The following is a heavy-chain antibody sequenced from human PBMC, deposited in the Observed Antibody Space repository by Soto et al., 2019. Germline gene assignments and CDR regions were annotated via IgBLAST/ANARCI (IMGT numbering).Heavy chain of an antibody. D-gene: IGHD5-18*01. CDR3: VRVRGVRSYGYVNDYYYLMYV. CDR2: IYYSGST. CDR1: GGSISSGGYY. J-gene: IGHJ6*02. V-gene: IGHV4-31*03. Sequence: TPSLTCTVSGGSISSGGYYWSWIRQNPGKGLERIGYIYYSGSTYYNPSLKSRVTISVETSKNKFSLKLSCVTAADTAVYYCVRVRGVRSYGYVNDYYYLMYVWGQGSSVIVSS.